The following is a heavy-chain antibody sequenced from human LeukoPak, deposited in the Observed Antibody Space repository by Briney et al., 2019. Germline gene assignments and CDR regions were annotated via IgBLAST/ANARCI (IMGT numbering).Heavy chain of an antibody. CDR2: FYPAYSDT. J-gene: IGHJ4*02. CDR1: GYSFSTCW. CDR3: ARVSANGYQFDY. Sequence: GESLKISSKGSGYSFSTCWIGWVRHIPGKGLEWMGIFYPAYSDTRYSPSFQGQVTFSADKSPNTAYLQWSSLKASDTAMYYCARVSANGYQFDYWGQGTLVTVSS. V-gene: IGHV5-51*01. D-gene: IGHD5-24*01.